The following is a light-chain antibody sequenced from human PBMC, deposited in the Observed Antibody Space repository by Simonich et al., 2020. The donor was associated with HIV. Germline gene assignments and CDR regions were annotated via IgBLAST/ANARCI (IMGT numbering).Light chain of an antibody. CDR2: WAS. J-gene: IGKJ1*01. Sequence: DIVMTQSPDSLAVSLGERATINCKSSQSVSYSSNNKNSLSWYQQKPGQPPKLLIYWASTRESGVPDRFSGSGSGTDFTLTISSLQAEDEAVYYCQQYYSTPWTFGQGTKVEIK. CDR1: QSVSYSSNNKNS. V-gene: IGKV4-1*01. CDR3: QQYYSTPWT.